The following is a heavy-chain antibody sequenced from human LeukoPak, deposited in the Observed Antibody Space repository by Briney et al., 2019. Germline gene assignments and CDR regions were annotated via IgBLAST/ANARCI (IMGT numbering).Heavy chain of an antibody. V-gene: IGHV4-30-4*01. CDR3: ARVTTVTTSFHFDY. CDR1: GGSISSGGYY. D-gene: IGHD4-17*01. J-gene: IGHJ4*02. CDR2: IYYSGST. Sequence: TLSLTCTVSGGSISSGGYYWSWIRQPPGEGPEWIGYIYYSGSTYYHPSLKSRVTISLDTSKNQFSLKLSSVTAADTAVYYCARVTTVTTSFHFDYWGQGTLVTVSS.